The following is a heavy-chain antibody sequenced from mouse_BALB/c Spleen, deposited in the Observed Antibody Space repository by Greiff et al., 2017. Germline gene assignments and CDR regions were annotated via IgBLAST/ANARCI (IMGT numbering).Heavy chain of an antibody. D-gene: IGHD2-4*01. Sequence: VQLKQSGPSLVKPSQTLSLTCSVTGDSITSGYWNWIRKFPGNKLEYMGYISHSGSTYYNPSLKSRISITRDTSKNQYYLQLNSVTTEDTATYYCARWRDYDSYAMDYWGQGTSVTVSS. V-gene: IGHV3-8*02. CDR1: GDSITSGY. CDR3: ARWRDYDSYAMDY. CDR2: ISHSGST. J-gene: IGHJ4*01.